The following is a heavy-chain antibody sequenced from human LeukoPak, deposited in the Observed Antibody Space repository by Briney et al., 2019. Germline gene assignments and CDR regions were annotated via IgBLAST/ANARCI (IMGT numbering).Heavy chain of an antibody. J-gene: IGHJ4*02. V-gene: IGHV3-30*02. CDR3: AKASGVSVTAYFDN. Sequence: GGSLRLSCVASGFTFRSYGMDWVRQSPGKGLEWVAFIRNGESNKYYADSVQGRFTISRDNSKNTLYLQMNSLIPDDTGIYYCAKASGVSVTAYFDNWGQGTLVTVSS. CDR2: IRNGESNK. CDR1: GFTFRSYG. D-gene: IGHD2-21*01.